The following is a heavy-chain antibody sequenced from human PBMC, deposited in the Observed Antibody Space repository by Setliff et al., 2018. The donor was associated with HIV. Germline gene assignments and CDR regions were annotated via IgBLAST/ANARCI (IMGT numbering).Heavy chain of an antibody. Sequence: SLTCTVSGGSITSYYWNWIRQSPGKGLEWIGYIFDSGTTKYNPSVTSRVTISVDASKNQFFLQLISVTAADTAVYYCARQGGYNSPLMVWGQGKLVTSPQ. D-gene: IGHD3-10*01. J-gene: IGHJ4*02. CDR3: ARQGGYNSPLMV. V-gene: IGHV4-59*08. CDR2: IFDSGTT. CDR1: GGSITSYY.